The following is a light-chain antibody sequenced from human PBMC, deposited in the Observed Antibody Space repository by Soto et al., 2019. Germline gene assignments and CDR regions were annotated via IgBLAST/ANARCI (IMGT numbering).Light chain of an antibody. J-gene: IGKJ5*01. CDR2: GAS. CDR1: QSVDSR. Sequence: EIVLTQSPASLSLSPGERATLSCRASQSVDSRLVWYQQKPGQAPRLLIFGASNRATGIPARFSGSGSGTDFTLAINRLEPDDFAVYYCQQRNDWPITFGQGTRLEIK. CDR3: QQRNDWPIT. V-gene: IGKV3-11*01.